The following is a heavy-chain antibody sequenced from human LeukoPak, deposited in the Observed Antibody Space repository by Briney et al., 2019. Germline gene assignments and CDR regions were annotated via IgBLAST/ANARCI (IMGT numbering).Heavy chain of an antibody. CDR3: ARARGYSYGYPFDY. Sequence: PSETLSLTCTVSGGSISSYYWSWIRQPPGKRLEWIGYIYYSGSTNYNPSLKSRVTISVDTSKNQFSLKLSSVTAADTAVYYCARARGYSYGYPFDYWGQGTLVTVSS. V-gene: IGHV4-59*01. D-gene: IGHD5-18*01. J-gene: IGHJ4*02. CDR1: GGSISSYY. CDR2: IYYSGST.